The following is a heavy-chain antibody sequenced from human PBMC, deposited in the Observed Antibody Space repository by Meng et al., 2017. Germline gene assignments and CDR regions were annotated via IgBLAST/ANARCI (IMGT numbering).Heavy chain of an antibody. V-gene: IGHV3-30*01. J-gene: IGHJ4*02. CDR3: ASMGY. Sequence: QVQVVECGGGVVQPGRALRLSCAASGFTFSSYAMHWVRQAPGKGLEWVAVISYDGSNKYYADSVKGRFTISRDNSKNTLYLQMNSLRAEDTAVYYCASMGYWGQGTLVTVSS. D-gene: IGHD3-10*01. CDR1: GFTFSSYA. CDR2: ISYDGSNK.